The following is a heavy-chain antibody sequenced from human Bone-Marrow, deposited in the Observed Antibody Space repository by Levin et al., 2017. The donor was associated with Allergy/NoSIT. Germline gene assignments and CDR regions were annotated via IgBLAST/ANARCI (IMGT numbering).Heavy chain of an antibody. Sequence: GGSLRLSCAASGFTFNDYGMHWVRQAPGKGLEWVAVISYDGSNKFYVDSVKGRFTISRDNSRTTLFLQMNSLSAEDTGVYYCAKDLRPVPAATDYMDVWGKGTTVTVSS. V-gene: IGHV3-30*18. J-gene: IGHJ6*03. CDR1: GFTFNDYG. D-gene: IGHD2-2*01. CDR3: AKDLRPVPAATDYMDV. CDR2: ISYDGSNK.